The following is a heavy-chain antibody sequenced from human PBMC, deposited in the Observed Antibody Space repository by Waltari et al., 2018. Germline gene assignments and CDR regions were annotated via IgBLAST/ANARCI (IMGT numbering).Heavy chain of an antibody. Sequence: QLQLQESGPGLVKPSETLSLTCTVPGGSISSSSYYWGWIRQPPGKGLEWIGSIYYSGSTYYNPSLKSRVTISVDTSKNQFSLKLSSVTAADTAVYYCASEMATIKGRGDYWGQGTLVTVSS. D-gene: IGHD5-12*01. V-gene: IGHV4-39*01. CDR3: ASEMATIKGRGDY. CDR2: IYYSGST. CDR1: GGSISSSSYY. J-gene: IGHJ4*02.